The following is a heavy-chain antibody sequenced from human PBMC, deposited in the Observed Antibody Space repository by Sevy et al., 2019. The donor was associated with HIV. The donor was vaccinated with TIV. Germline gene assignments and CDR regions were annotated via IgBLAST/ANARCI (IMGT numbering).Heavy chain of an antibody. CDR3: AKARGYSGPGNAFDI. CDR1: GFTFSSYA. CDR2: ISGSGGST. J-gene: IGHJ3*02. D-gene: IGHD5-12*01. Sequence: GGSLRLSCAASGFTFSSYAMSWVRQAPGKGLEWVSAISGSGGSTYNADSVKGRFTISSDNSKNTLYLQMNSVRAEDTAVYYCAKARGYSGPGNAFDIWGQGTMVTVSS. V-gene: IGHV3-23*01.